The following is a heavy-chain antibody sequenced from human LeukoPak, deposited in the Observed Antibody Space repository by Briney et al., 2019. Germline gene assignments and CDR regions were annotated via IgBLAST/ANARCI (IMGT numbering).Heavy chain of an antibody. V-gene: IGHV3-48*03. J-gene: IGHJ6*03. D-gene: IGHD3-10*01. CDR3: ARDLWFGELRASYYYYMDV. Sequence: PGGSLRLSCAASGFIVSSYEMNWVRQAPGKGLEWVSFISSDYTIYYADSVKGRFTLSRDNAKNSLYLQMNSLRAEDTAVYYCARDLWFGELRASYYYYMDVWGKGTTVTVSS. CDR1: GFIVSSYE. CDR2: ISSDYTI.